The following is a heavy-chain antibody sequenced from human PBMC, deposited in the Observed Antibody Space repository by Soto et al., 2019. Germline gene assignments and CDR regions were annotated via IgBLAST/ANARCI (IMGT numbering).Heavy chain of an antibody. CDR1: GFTFSSYA. V-gene: IGHV3-64*01. CDR2: ISSNGGST. Sequence: EVQLVESGGGLVQPGGSLRLSCAASGFTFSSYAMHGVRQAPGKGLEYVSAISSNGGSTYYANSVKGRFTISRDNSKNTLYLQMGSLRAEDMAVYYCARAPGPEDLYYFDYWGQGTLVTVSS. J-gene: IGHJ4*02. CDR3: ARAPGPEDLYYFDY.